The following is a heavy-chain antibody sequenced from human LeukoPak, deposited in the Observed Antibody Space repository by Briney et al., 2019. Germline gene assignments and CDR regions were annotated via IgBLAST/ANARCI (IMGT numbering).Heavy chain of an antibody. CDR1: GFTFSDYY. CDR3: ARDDWDYEAGY. Sequence: GGSLRLSCAASGFTFSDYYMSWIRPAPGKGLEWVSYISSSGTTAYYADSVKGRFAISRDNAKNSLYLQLNSLRAEDTAVYYCARDDWDYEAGYWGQGTLVTVSS. D-gene: IGHD4-17*01. CDR2: ISSSGTTA. J-gene: IGHJ4*02. V-gene: IGHV3-11*01.